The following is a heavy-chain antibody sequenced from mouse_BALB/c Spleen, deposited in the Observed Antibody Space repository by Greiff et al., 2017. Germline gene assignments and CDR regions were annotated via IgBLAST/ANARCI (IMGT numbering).Heavy chain of an antibody. CDR1: GYSFTRYC. CDR2: VNPNNGGT. J-gene: IGHJ2*01. V-gene: IGHV1-26*01. D-gene: IGHD2-2*01. CDR3: ARREDGYDGNGDG. Sequence: DVKLVESGPDLVKPGASVKISCKASGYSFTRYCMHWVKQSPGKSLEWIGRVNPNNGGTSYNQKFKGKAILTVDKSSSTAYMELRSLTSEDSAVYYCARREDGYDGNGDGWGQGTTLTVSS.